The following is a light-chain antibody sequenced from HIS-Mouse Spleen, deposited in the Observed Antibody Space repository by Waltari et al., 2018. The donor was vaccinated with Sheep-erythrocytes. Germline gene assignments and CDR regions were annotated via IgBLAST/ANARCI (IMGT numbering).Light chain of an antibody. CDR3: QKTNSFPIT. V-gene: IGKV1-12*01. CDR1: QGISSW. Sequence: DIQILQSPSSVSASVGDRVTITCRASQGISSWLAWYQQKPGKAPKVPSYAASSFQSGVSSRVSGSGAVADVTHTISSLQRRDFATYCCQKTNSFPITFGQGTRLEIK. J-gene: IGKJ5*01. CDR2: AAS.